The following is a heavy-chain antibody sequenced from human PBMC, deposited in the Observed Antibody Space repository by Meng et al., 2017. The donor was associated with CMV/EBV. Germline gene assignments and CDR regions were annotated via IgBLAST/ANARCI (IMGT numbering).Heavy chain of an antibody. Sequence: SETLSLTCTVSGGSISSGGYYWSWIRQPPGKGLEWIGYIYYSGSTYYNPSLKSRVTISVDTSKNQFSLKLSSVTAADTAVYYCARVRLVGDAFDIWGQGTMVTVSS. D-gene: IGHD2-2*01. CDR2: IYYSGST. V-gene: IGHV4-31*03. CDR3: ARVRLVGDAFDI. CDR1: GGSISSGGYY. J-gene: IGHJ3*02.